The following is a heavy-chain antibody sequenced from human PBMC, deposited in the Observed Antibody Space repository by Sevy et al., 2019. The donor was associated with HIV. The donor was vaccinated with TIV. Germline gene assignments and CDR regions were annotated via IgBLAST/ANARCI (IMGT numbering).Heavy chain of an antibody. CDR2: VSGGGDTT. V-gene: IGHV3-23*01. Sequence: GGSLRLSCAASGFTFNNYAMTWVRQAPGKGLEWVSAVSGGGDTTYYADSVKGRFTISRDNSNNTLYLQMNSLRAEDTAVYYCAKGGSTSGYYLNYFAYWGQGTLVTVSS. J-gene: IGHJ4*02. CDR3: AKGGSTSGYYLNYFAY. D-gene: IGHD3-22*01. CDR1: GFTFNNYA.